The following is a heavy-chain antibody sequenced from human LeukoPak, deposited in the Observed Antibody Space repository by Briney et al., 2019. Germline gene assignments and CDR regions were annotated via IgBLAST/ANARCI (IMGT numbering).Heavy chain of an antibody. J-gene: IGHJ4*02. Sequence: ASVKVSCKASGGTFSSYAISWVRQAPGQGLEWMGRIIPIFGTANHAQKFQGRVTITTDESTSTAYMELSSLRSEDTAVYYCARDLDYYDSSGYYSTFDYWGQGTLVTVSS. D-gene: IGHD3-22*01. V-gene: IGHV1-69*05. CDR3: ARDLDYYDSSGYYSTFDY. CDR2: IIPIFGTA. CDR1: GGTFSSYA.